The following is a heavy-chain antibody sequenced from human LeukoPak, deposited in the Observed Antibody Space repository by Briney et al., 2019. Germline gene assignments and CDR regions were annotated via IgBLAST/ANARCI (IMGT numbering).Heavy chain of an antibody. D-gene: IGHD6-13*01. J-gene: IGHJ4*02. CDR3: VRAANTYGYPTGY. V-gene: IGHV3-21*04. CDR1: GFTFSSYS. Sequence: GGSLRLSCAASGFTFSSYSMNWVRQAPGKGLEWVSSISSSSSYIYYADSVKGRFTISRDNAENSLYLQMNSLSAEDTALYYCVRAANTYGYPTGYWGQGTPVTVSS. CDR2: ISSSSSYI.